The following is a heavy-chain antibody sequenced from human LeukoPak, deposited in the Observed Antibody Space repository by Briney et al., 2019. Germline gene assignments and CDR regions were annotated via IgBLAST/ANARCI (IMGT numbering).Heavy chain of an antibody. D-gene: IGHD3-10*01. J-gene: IGHJ5*02. Sequence: PSETLSLTCTVSGGSISSFYWSWIRQPPGKGLEWIGYIYYSGSTDYNPSLRSRVTIAIDTSKNQFSLKLSSVTAADTAVYYCARHYGAASYYDNWFDPWGQGTLVTVSS. CDR2: IYYSGST. CDR1: GGSISSFY. CDR3: ARHYGAASYYDNWFDP. V-gene: IGHV4-59*01.